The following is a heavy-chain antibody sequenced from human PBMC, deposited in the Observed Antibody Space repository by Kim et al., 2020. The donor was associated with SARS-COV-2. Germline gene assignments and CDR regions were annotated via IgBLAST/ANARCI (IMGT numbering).Heavy chain of an antibody. Sequence: SVKVSCKASGGTFSSYAISWVRQAPGQGLEWMGGIIPIFGTANYAQKFQGRVTITADESTSTAYMELSSLRSEDTAVYYCARRGTGGCSGGSCYWRGAFDIWGQGTMVTVSS. CDR2: IIPIFGTA. D-gene: IGHD2-15*01. CDR3: ARRGTGGCSGGSCYWRGAFDI. V-gene: IGHV1-69*13. J-gene: IGHJ3*02. CDR1: GGTFSSYA.